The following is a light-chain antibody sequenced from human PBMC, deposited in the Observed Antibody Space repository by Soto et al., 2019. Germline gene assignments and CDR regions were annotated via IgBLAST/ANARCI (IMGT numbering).Light chain of an antibody. CDR2: EVS. CDR1: SSDVGGYNY. Sequence: QSALTQPASVSGSPGQSITISCTGSSSDVGGYNYVSWYQQHPGKAPKLMIYEVSNRPSGISNRFSGSKSGNAASPTLSGLQAEDEADYYCSSYTSSSTLVFGGGTKVTVL. J-gene: IGLJ2*01. CDR3: SSYTSSSTLV. V-gene: IGLV2-14*01.